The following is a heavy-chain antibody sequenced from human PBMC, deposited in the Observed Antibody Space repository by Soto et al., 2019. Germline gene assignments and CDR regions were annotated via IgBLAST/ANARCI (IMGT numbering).Heavy chain of an antibody. CDR2: ISAYNGNT. J-gene: IGHJ4*02. D-gene: IGHD6-13*01. Sequence: QVQLVQSGAEVKKPGDSVKVSCKASGYTFTSYGISWVRQAPGQGLEWMGWISAYNGNTNYAQKLQGRVTMTTDTSTSTDYMGLRSMRSDDTAVYYCARDSAAAGPFDYWGQGTLVTASS. CDR1: GYTFTSYG. CDR3: ARDSAAAGPFDY. V-gene: IGHV1-18*01.